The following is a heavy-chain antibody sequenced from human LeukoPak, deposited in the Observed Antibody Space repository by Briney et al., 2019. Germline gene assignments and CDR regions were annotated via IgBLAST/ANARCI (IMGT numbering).Heavy chain of an antibody. D-gene: IGHD1-1*01. CDR1: RFIFCGYD. CDR3: ARLSGNPTRPTAPDY. Sequence: PGGSLSLYCEAYRFIFCGYDMSWFGQAQGKGLEYVSNLSENERVAFFASSVKGRFTISRDDSKSTLYLQMGSLTTEDTAVYYCARLSGNPTRPTAPDYWGQGTLVTVPS. V-gene: IGHV3-64*01. CDR2: LSENERVA. J-gene: IGHJ4*02.